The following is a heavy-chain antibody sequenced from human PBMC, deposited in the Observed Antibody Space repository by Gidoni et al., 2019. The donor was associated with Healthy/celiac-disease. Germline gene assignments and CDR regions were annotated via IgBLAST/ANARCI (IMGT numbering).Heavy chain of an antibody. CDR2: ISSSSSYI. CDR3: ARWGLGPSPDV. D-gene: IGHD3-16*01. Sequence: EVQLVESGGGLVKPGGSLRLSCAASGFTFSSYSMNWVRQAPGKGLEWVSSISSSSSYISYADSVKGRFTISRDNAKNSLYLQMNSLRAEDTAVYYCARWGLGPSPDVWGQGTTVTVSS. V-gene: IGHV3-21*01. CDR1: GFTFSSYS. J-gene: IGHJ6*02.